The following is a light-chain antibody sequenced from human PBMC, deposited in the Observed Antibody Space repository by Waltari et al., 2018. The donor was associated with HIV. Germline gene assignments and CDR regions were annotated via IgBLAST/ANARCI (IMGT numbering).Light chain of an antibody. J-gene: IGLJ1*01. Sequence: SYVLAQPPSVSVAPGKTARITCGGNNIGSKSVHWYQQKPGQAPVVVIYYDSDRPSGIPERFSGSNSGNTATLTICRVEAGDEADYYCQVWDSSSDAYVFGTGTKVTVL. V-gene: IGLV3-21*04. CDR3: QVWDSSSDAYV. CDR2: YDS. CDR1: NIGSKS.